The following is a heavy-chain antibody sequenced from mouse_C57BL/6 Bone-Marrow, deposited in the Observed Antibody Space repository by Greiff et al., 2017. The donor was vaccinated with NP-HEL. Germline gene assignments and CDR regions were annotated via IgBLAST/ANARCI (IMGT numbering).Heavy chain of an antibody. CDR2: IYPGSGNT. CDR1: GYTFTDYY. D-gene: IGHD1-1*01. V-gene: IGHV1-76*01. CDR3: AREILRFLFSYWYFDG. Sequence: VQGVESGAELVRPGASVKLSCKASGYTFTDYYINWVKQRPGQGLEWIARIYPGSGNTYYNEKFKGKATLTAEKSSSTAYMQLSSLTSEDSAVYFCAREILRFLFSYWYFDGWGTGTTVTVSS. J-gene: IGHJ1*03.